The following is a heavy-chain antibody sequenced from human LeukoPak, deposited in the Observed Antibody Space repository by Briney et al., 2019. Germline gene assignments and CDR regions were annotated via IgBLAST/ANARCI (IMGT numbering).Heavy chain of an antibody. Sequence: GGSLRLSCAASGLTVTNAWMNWVRQAPGKGLEWVSSISSSSSYIYYADSVKGRFTISRDNAKNSLYLQMNSLRAEDTAVYYCASSGYSGYDPATDWGQGTLVTVSS. CDR3: ASSGYSGYDPATD. V-gene: IGHV3-21*01. CDR2: ISSSSSYI. CDR1: GLTVTNAW. J-gene: IGHJ4*02. D-gene: IGHD5-12*01.